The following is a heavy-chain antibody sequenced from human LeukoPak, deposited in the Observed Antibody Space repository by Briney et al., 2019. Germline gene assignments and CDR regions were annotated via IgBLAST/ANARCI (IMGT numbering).Heavy chain of an antibody. Sequence: ASVKVSCKASGYTFTSYAMNWVRQAPGQGLEWMGWINTNTGNPTYAQGFTGRFVFSLDTSVSTAYLQISSLKAEDTAVSYCARPNRYYDILSSNWFDPWGQGTLVTVSS. CDR3: ARPNRYYDILSSNWFDP. CDR2: INTNTGNP. J-gene: IGHJ5*02. D-gene: IGHD3-9*01. CDR1: GYTFTSYA. V-gene: IGHV7-4-1*02.